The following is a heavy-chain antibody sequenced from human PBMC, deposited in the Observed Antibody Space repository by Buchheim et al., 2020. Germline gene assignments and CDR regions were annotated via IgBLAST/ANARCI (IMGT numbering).Heavy chain of an antibody. J-gene: IGHJ4*02. D-gene: IGHD5-12*01. CDR3: AKDRTPDGRYELDY. CDR2: IVGGGNGI. V-gene: IGHV3-23*01. Sequence: EVQLLESGGGLAQPGGSLRLSCVGSGFTFRTYAMNWVRQAPGKGLEWLSVIVGGGNGIHYADAVKGRFTISRDHSNNILYLQMNSLRGDDTAIYYCAKDRTPDGRYELDYWGQG. CDR1: GFTFRTYA.